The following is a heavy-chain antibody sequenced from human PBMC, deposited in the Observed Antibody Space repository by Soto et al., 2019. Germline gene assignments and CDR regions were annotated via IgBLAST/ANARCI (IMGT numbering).Heavy chain of an antibody. Sequence: PSETLSLTCTVSCGSISSYYWSWIRQPPGKGLEWIGYIYYSGSTNYNPSLKSRVTISVDTSKNQFSLKLSSVTAADTAVYYCARDVIHYYYGSGSLPNNWFDPWGQGTLVTVSS. V-gene: IGHV4-59*01. CDR2: IYYSGST. CDR3: ARDVIHYYYGSGSLPNNWFDP. CDR1: CGSISSYY. D-gene: IGHD3-10*01. J-gene: IGHJ5*02.